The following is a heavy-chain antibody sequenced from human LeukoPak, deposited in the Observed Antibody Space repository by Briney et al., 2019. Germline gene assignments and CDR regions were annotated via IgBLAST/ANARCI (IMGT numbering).Heavy chain of an antibody. CDR3: AKRVGATPIDY. Sequence: GGSLRLSCAASGFTFSSYAMHWVRQAPGKGLEWVAVISYDENNKYYADSVKGRFTISRDNSKNTLYLQMNSLRAEDTAVYYCAKRVGATPIDYWGQGTLVTVSS. CDR1: GFTFSSYA. V-gene: IGHV3-30-3*01. J-gene: IGHJ4*02. D-gene: IGHD1-26*01. CDR2: ISYDENNK.